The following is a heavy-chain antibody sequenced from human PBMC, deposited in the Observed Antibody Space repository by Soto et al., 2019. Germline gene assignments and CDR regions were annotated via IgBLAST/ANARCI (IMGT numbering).Heavy chain of an antibody. D-gene: IGHD2-2*03. CDR2: INPSGGST. Sequence: QVQLVQSGAEVKKPGASVKVSCKASGYTFTSYYMHWVRQAPGQGLEWMGVINPSGGSTSYAQKFQGRVTMTRDTSTSTVYMELSSLRSEDTAVYYCARWMRGYGMDVWGQGTTVTVSS. V-gene: IGHV1-46*01. CDR3: ARWMRGYGMDV. CDR1: GYTFTSYY. J-gene: IGHJ6*02.